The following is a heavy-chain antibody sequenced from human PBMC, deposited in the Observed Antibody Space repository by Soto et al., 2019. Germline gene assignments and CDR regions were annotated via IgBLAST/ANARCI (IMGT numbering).Heavy chain of an antibody. CDR3: AKRSGGFSEFDY. Sequence: EVQLLESGGGLVQPGGSLRLSCAASGFTFSGFAMNWVRQPPGKGLEWVSSVDYTGSYTFYAASVKGRFTISRDNSKHMVYLELNRLRAEDTAVYYCAKRSGGFSEFDYWGQGTLVIVSS. V-gene: IGHV3-23*01. J-gene: IGHJ4*02. CDR1: GFTFSGFA. D-gene: IGHD5-12*01. CDR2: VDYTGSYT.